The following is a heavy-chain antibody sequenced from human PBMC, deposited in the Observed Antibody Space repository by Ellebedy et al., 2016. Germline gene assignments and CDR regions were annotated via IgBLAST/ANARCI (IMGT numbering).Heavy chain of an antibody. CDR2: IHPGDSDV. CDR3: ARGAWFGELFYFDY. D-gene: IGHD3-10*01. V-gene: IGHV5-51*01. J-gene: IGHJ4*02. Sequence: GGSLRLXXKGSGYSFTSYWIGWVRQMPGKGLEWMGIIHPGDSDVRYSPSFQGQVTISADKSISTAYLQWSSLKASDTAMYYCARGAWFGELFYFDYWGQGTLVTVSS. CDR1: GYSFTSYW.